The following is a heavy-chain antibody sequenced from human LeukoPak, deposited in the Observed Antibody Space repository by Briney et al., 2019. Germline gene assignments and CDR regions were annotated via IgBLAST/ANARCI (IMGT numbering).Heavy chain of an antibody. J-gene: IGHJ3*02. D-gene: IGHD2-2*01. CDR1: GVSITTYY. Sequence: PSETLSLTCTVSGVSITTYYWSWIRQPPGKGLEWIGYIYHSGSTNYNPSLKSRVSISVDTSNNQLSLKVNSVTAADTAMYYCVKSNSRYQPWTLDIWGRGTMVTVSS. CDR3: VKSNSRYQPWTLDI. V-gene: IGHV4-59*13. CDR2: IYHSGST.